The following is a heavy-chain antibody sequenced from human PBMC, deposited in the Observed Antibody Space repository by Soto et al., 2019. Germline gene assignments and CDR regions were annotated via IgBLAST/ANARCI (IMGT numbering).Heavy chain of an antibody. Sequence: EVQLLESGGGLVQPGGSLRLSCAASGFTFTNYAMNWVRHSPGNGLEWVASVIGTGIDTYHAASVKGRFTISRDNSRNTMYLERNRLRAEDTAMYYGGKATRGQCMGDHCYAFDFWGQGIVVTVS. CDR2: VIGTGIDT. D-gene: IGHD2-15*01. J-gene: IGHJ4*02. CDR3: GKATRGQCMGDHCYAFDF. CDR1: GFTFTNYA. V-gene: IGHV3-23*01.